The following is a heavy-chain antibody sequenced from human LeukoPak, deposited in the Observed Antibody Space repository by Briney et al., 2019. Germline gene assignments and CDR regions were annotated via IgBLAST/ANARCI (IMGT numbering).Heavy chain of an antibody. V-gene: IGHV4-4*02. CDR3: ARVYYDILTGYYGMDV. CDR1: GGSISSSNW. D-gene: IGHD3-9*01. CDR2: FYHSGST. J-gene: IGHJ6*04. Sequence: SGTLSLTCAVSGGSISSSNWWSWVRQPPGKGLEWIGEFYHSGSTNYNPSLKSRVTISVDKSKNQFSLKLSSVTAADTAVYYCARVYYDILTGYYGMDVWGKGTTVTVSS.